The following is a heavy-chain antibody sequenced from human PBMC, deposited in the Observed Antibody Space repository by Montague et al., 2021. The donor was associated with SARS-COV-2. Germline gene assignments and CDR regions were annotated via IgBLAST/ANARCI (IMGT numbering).Heavy chain of an antibody. D-gene: IGHD7-27*01. CDR1: GASFSGYH. J-gene: IGHJ5*02. CDR3: ATGSHIYETRGIRTGWFDH. CDR2: VIHSRKT. Sequence: SETLSLTCAVYGASFSGYHWTWIRQLPGRGREGRGGVIHSRKTSYYPSLHRRLTMSVDPYKKQFSLMLGSVTAAETAVSFCATGSHIYETRGIRTGWFDHWGQGALATVSS. V-gene: IGHV4-34*01.